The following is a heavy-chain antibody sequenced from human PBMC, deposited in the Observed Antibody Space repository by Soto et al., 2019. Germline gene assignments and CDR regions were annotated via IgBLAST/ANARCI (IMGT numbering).Heavy chain of an antibody. CDR3: AKDRSSSLDGMDV. CDR1: GFKFTIYG. Sequence: QVQLVESGRGVVQPGRSLRLSCAASGFKFTIYGMHWVRQAPGKGLEWVAVVWYDGSNKYYADSVKGRFTISRDNSKNTLYLQVNSLRAEDTAVYYCAKDRSSSLDGMDVWGQGTTVTVSS. D-gene: IGHD6-19*01. V-gene: IGHV3-33*06. J-gene: IGHJ6*02. CDR2: VWYDGSNK.